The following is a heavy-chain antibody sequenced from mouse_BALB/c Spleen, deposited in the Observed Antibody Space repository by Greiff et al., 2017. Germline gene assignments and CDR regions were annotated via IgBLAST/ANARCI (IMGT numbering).Heavy chain of an antibody. Sequence: LQQPGSELVRPGASVKLSCKASGYTFTSYWMHWVKQRHGQGLEWIGNIYPGSGSTNYDEKFKSKGTLTVDTSSSTAYMHLSSLTSEDSAVYYCTIDRGYDDYAMDYWGQGTSVTVSS. CDR3: TIDRGYDDYAMDY. J-gene: IGHJ4*01. V-gene: IGHV1S22*01. CDR2: IYPGSGST. CDR1: GYTFTSYW. D-gene: IGHD2-2*01.